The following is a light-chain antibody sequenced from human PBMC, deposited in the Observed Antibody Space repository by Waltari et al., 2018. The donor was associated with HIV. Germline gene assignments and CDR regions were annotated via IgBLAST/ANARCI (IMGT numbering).Light chain of an antibody. CDR1: TSNIRGHP. CDR2: DGD. Sequence: QSVLTQPPSVSGAPGQRVTISCTGSTSNIRGHPVHWFRHLPGAAPKLLISDGDVRPSGVSDRFSGSKSDTSASLAIAGLQAEDEADYYCQSYDDTVSLEVFGGGTRLTVL. CDR3: QSYDDTVSLEV. J-gene: IGLJ2*01. V-gene: IGLV1-40*01.